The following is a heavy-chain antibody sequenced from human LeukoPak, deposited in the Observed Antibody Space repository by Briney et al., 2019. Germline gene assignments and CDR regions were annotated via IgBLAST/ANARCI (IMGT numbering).Heavy chain of an antibody. Sequence: GGSLRLSCAASGFTFSSYRMNWVRQAPGKGLGWVSYISSSSSTIYYADSVKGRFTISRDNAKNSLYLQMKSLRAEDTAVYYCARTQWFGDPTAEREAFDIWGQGTMVTVSS. V-gene: IGHV3-48*04. CDR1: GFTFSSYR. CDR2: ISSSSSTI. D-gene: IGHD3-10*01. J-gene: IGHJ3*02. CDR3: ARTQWFGDPTAEREAFDI.